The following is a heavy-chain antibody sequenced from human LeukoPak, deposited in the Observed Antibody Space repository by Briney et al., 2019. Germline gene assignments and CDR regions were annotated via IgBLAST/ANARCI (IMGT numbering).Heavy chain of an antibody. J-gene: IGHJ4*02. CDR1: GFTFSSYA. CDR3: AKDRRTVLRFLEWSPGDS. V-gene: IGHV3-30*02. D-gene: IGHD3-3*01. CDR2: IRYDGSNQ. Sequence: PGGSLRLSCAASGFTFSSYAMHWVRQAPGKGLEWVAFIRYDGSNQYYADSVKGRFTISRDNSKNTLYLQMNSLRAEDTAVYYCAKDRRTVLRFLEWSPGDSWGQGTLVTVSS.